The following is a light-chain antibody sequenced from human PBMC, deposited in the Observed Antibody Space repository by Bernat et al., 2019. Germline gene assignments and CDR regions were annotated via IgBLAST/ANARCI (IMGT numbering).Light chain of an antibody. Sequence: QSVLTQPPSASGTPGQRVTISCSGRSSNIGSNTVNWYQQLPGTAPKLLMYNNNQRPSGVPDRFSGSKSGTSASLAISGLQSEDEADYYCSARDDSLTSHVFGTGTKVTVL. CDR2: NNN. CDR1: SSNIGSNT. V-gene: IGLV1-44*01. CDR3: SARDDSLTSHV. J-gene: IGLJ1*01.